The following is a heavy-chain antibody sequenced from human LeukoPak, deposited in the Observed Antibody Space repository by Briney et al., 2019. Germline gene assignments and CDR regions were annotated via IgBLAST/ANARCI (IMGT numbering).Heavy chain of an antibody. V-gene: IGHV3-23*01. CDR2: IGVTGGST. CDR1: GFTFSSYA. CDR3: ARTGDRGY. D-gene: IGHD7-27*01. Sequence: PGGSLRLSCAASGFTFSSYAMSWVRQAPGKGLEWVSAIGVTGGSTDYADSVKGRFTISRDNSKNTLYLHMNSLRAEDTAVYYCARTGDRGYWGQGTLVTVSS. J-gene: IGHJ4*02.